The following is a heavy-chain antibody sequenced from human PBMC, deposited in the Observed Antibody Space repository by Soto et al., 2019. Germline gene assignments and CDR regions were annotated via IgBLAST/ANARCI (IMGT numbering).Heavy chain of an antibody. CDR2: IKDGGVT. D-gene: IGHD5-12*01. CDR1: GGSLTGYY. CDR3: ARGQEGIVATH. J-gene: IGHJ4*02. V-gene: IGHV4-34*01. Sequence: QVQLQQWGAGLLKPSETLSLTCAVNGGSLTGYYWCWIRQPPGKGLEWIGEIKDGGVTNYSPSLKSRVTMSADTSKNQFSLHLNSVTAADTAVYYCARGQEGIVATHWDQGTLVTVSS.